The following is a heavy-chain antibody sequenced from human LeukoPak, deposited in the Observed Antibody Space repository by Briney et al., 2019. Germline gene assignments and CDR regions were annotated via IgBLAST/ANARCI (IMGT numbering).Heavy chain of an antibody. V-gene: IGHV3-7*01. D-gene: IGHD3-16*01. J-gene: IGHJ4*02. CDR1: GFTFSSYW. Sequence: PGGSLRLSCAASGFTFSSYWMSWVRQAPGKGLEWVANIKQVGSEKYYVDSVKGRFTISRDNAKNSLYLQMNSLRAEETAVYYCAREFRAYLRYEIDDWGQGTLVTASS. CDR3: AREFRAYLRYEIDD. CDR2: IKQVGSEK.